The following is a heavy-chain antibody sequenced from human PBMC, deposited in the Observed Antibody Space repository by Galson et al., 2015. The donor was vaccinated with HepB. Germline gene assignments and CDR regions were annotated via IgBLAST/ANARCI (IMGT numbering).Heavy chain of an antibody. V-gene: IGHV5-51*01. D-gene: IGHD3-10*01. J-gene: IGHJ3*02. CDR1: GYNFTRYW. CDR2: IYPGDSNT. Sequence: QSGAEVKKPGESLKISCKGSGYNFTRYWIGWVRQMPGKGLEWMGIIYPGDSNTRYSPSFQGQVTISADKSITTAYLQWSSLKASDTAMFYCARHFTYCYGSGTSQGAFDIWGQGTMVTVSS. CDR3: ARHFTYCYGSGTSQGAFDI.